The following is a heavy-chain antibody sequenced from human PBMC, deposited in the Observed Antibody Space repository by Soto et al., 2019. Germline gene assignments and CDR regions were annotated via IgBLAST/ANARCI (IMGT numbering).Heavy chain of an antibody. J-gene: IGHJ4*02. CDR1: GGSVSSGSYY. CDR2: IYYTGST. CDR3: ARTMYCSGGSCYFGGFDY. D-gene: IGHD2-15*01. V-gene: IGHV4-61*01. Sequence: TVSGGSVSSGSYYWSWIRQPPGKGLEWIAYIYYTGSTNYNPSLKSRVTISADTSKNQFSLKLTSVTAADTAVYYCARTMYCSGGSCYFGGFDYWGQGTLVTVSS.